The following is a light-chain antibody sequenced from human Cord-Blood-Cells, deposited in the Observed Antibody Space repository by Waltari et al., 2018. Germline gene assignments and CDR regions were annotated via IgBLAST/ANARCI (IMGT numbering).Light chain of an antibody. CDR1: SSDVGGYNY. Sequence: QSALTQPRSVSGSPGQSVTISCTGNSSDVGGYNYVSWYQQHPGKAPKLMIYDVSKRPSGVPDRFSGSKSGNTASLTISVLQAEDEADYYGCSYAGSYTWVFGGGTKLTVL. J-gene: IGLJ3*02. CDR3: CSYAGSYTWV. V-gene: IGLV2-11*01. CDR2: DVS.